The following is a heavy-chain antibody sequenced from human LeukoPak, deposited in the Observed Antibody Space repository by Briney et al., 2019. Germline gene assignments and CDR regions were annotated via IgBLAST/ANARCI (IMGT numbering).Heavy chain of an antibody. V-gene: IGHV3-48*01. CDR1: GFTFSSYS. CDR3: ARVQFSWWGYYFDY. J-gene: IGHJ4*02. D-gene: IGHD6-13*01. Sequence: GGSLRLSCAASGFTFSSYSMNWARQAPGKGLEWISYISSSGSTIYYADSVKGRFTISRDNAKKSLYLQMNSLRAEDTAVYYCARVQFSWWGYYFDYWGQGTLVTVSS. CDR2: ISSSGSTI.